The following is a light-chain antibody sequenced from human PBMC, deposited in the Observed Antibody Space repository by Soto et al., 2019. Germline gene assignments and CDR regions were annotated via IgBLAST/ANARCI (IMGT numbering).Light chain of an antibody. V-gene: IGLV2-14*01. CDR1: SSDVGGYNY. J-gene: IGLJ1*01. CDR3: SSYTSSSTEV. Sequence: QSALTQPASVSGSPGQSITISCTGTSSDVGGYNYVSWYQQHPGKAPKLMIYEVSNRPSGVSNRFSGSKSGNTASLTISGHQAEDDADYYCSSYTSSSTEVFGTGTKLTVL. CDR2: EVS.